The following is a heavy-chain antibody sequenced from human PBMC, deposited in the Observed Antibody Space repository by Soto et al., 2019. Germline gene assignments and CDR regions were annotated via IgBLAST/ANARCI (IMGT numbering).Heavy chain of an antibody. D-gene: IGHD3-10*01. CDR1: GFTFSHYS. CDR3: AKDRGRGSPVSGGLDV. Sequence: GGSLRLSCAASGFTFSHYSMNWVRQAPGKGLEWVAFVSSTSSYIYYAGSVKGRFTISRDNATNSLYLQMNTLRAEDTAVYYCAKDRGRGSPVSGGLDVWGQGTTVTASS. J-gene: IGHJ6*02. V-gene: IGHV3-21*01. CDR2: VSSTSSYI.